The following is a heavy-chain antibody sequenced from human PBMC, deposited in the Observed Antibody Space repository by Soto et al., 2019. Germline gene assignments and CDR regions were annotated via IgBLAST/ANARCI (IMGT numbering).Heavy chain of an antibody. Sequence: ASVKVCCKASGGTFSSYAFSWVGQAPGQGLEWMGGIIPIFGTANYAQKFQGRVTITADESTSTAYMELSSLRSEDTAVYYCASSRYYDSSGYPGAFDIWGQGTMVTVS. CDR3: ASSRYYDSSGYPGAFDI. D-gene: IGHD3-22*01. CDR1: GGTFSSYA. V-gene: IGHV1-69*13. CDR2: IIPIFGTA. J-gene: IGHJ3*02.